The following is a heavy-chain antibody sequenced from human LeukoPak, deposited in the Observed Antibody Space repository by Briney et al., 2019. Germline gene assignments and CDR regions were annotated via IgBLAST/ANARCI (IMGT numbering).Heavy chain of an antibody. CDR1: GGSISSGGYY. CDR3: ARNWRGSRGWSFDY. Sequence: SETLSLTCTVSGGSISSGGYYWSWSRQHPGRGVEWIGYIYYSGSTYYNPSRKSRVTISVDTSKNQFSLTLSSVTAADKAVYYCARNWRGSRGWSFDYWGQGTLVTVSS. CDR2: IYYSGST. D-gene: IGHD2-8*01. J-gene: IGHJ4*02. V-gene: IGHV4-31*03.